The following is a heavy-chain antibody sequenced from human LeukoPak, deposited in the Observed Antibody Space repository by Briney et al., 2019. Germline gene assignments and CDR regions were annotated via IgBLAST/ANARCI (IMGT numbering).Heavy chain of an antibody. CDR2: IRYDGSNK. J-gene: IGHJ4*02. V-gene: IGHV3-30*02. CDR1: GFTFSSYG. D-gene: IGHD1-1*01. Sequence: PGGSLRLSCAASGFTFSSYGMHWVRQAPGKGLEWVAFIRYDGSNKYHADSVKGRFTISRDNSKNTLSLQMNSLRAEDTAVYYCAKAPFTTNWFWDYWGQGTLVTVSS. CDR3: AKAPFTTNWFWDY.